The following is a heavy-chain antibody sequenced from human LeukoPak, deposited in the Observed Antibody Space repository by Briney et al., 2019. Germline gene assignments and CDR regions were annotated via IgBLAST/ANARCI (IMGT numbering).Heavy chain of an antibody. J-gene: IGHJ4*02. CDR1: GFTFSSYG. CDR3: ARGPGIAVAGISR. V-gene: IGHV3-30*03. D-gene: IGHD6-19*01. CDR2: ISYDGSNK. Sequence: PGGSLRLSCAASGFTFSSYGMHWVRQAPGKGLEWVAVISYDGSNKYYADSVKGRFTISRDNSKNTLYLQMNSLRAEDTAVYYCARGPGIAVAGISRWGQGTLVTVSS.